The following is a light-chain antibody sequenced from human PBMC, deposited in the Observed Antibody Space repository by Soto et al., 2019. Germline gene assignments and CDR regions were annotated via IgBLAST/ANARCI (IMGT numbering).Light chain of an antibody. CDR1: QSVSSNY. J-gene: IGKJ5*01. CDR2: GAS. V-gene: IGKV3-20*01. CDR3: QQYSSSPLT. Sequence: EIVMTQSPGTLSLSAAEGAILXIRASQSVSSNYSAWYQQKPGQAPRLLIYGASNRATGIPDRFSGSGSGTEFTLTISRLEPEDFAVYYCQQYSSSPLTFGQGTRLEIK.